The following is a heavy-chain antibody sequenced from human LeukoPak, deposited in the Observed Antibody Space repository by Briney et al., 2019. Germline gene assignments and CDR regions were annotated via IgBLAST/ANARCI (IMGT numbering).Heavy chain of an antibody. J-gene: IGHJ4*02. CDR1: GFSFSNYG. Sequence: GGSLRLSCAASGFSFSNYGMSWVRQAPGKGLEWVSSISTSGSSTYYADSVKGRFTISRDNSKNTLYLQMNSLRAEDTAVYYCARDTVYYGSGSHLDYWGQGTLVTVSS. D-gene: IGHD3-10*01. V-gene: IGHV3-23*01. CDR3: ARDTVYYGSGSHLDY. CDR2: ISTSGSST.